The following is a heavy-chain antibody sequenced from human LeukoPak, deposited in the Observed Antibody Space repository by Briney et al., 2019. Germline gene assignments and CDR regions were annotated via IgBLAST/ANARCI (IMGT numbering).Heavy chain of an antibody. CDR1: GFTFSVSW. J-gene: IGHJ4*02. CDR3: ARARNDYDTSSFSALDY. Sequence: GGSLRLSCAASGFTFSVSWMHWVRQAPGKGLEWLAVIWYDGSNIYYADPVKGRFAISRDNSKNTLYLQINSLRAEDTAVYYCARARNDYDTSSFSALDYWGQGTLVTVSS. D-gene: IGHD3-22*01. CDR2: IWYDGSNI. V-gene: IGHV3-33*08.